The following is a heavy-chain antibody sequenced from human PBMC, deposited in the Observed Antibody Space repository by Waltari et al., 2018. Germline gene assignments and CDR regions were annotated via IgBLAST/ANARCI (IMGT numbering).Heavy chain of an antibody. CDR1: GYSFISPW. D-gene: IGHD3-3*01. CDR3: ARRFRVAGAPTEYLDY. Sequence: EVQLVQSGPEVKKPGESLKISCKGSGYSFISPWIAGVRQTPGKGLEWRGIIFVADSDTRYSPSFQGQVTISADKSSNTASLQWSSLKASDTAIYFCARRFRVAGAPTEYLDYWGQGTPVTVSS. CDR2: IFVADSDT. J-gene: IGHJ4*02. V-gene: IGHV5-51*03.